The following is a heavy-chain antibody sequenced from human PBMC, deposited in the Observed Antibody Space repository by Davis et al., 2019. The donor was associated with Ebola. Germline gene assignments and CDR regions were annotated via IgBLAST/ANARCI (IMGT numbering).Heavy chain of an antibody. D-gene: IGHD6-19*01. J-gene: IGHJ6*04. CDR2: IYYSGST. CDR1: GGSISSSSYY. Sequence: SETLSLTCTVSGGSISSSSYYWGWIRQPPGKGLEWIGNIYYSGSTYYNPSLKSRVTISVDTSKNQFSLKLSSVTAADTAVYYCARLVYSSGWYGGYYYGMDVWGKGTTVTVSS. CDR3: ARLVYSSGWYGGYYYGMDV. V-gene: IGHV4-39*01.